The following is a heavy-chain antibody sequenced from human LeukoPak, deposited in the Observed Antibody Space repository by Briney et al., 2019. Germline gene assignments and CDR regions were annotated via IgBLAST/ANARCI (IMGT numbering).Heavy chain of an antibody. CDR1: EFTFSTCA. CDR3: ARDSSGWYDH. CDR2: IYAGGTT. Sequence: GGSLRLSCAASEFTFSTCAMSWVRQAPGRGLEWVSVIYAGGTTYYADSVRGRFTISRDNSKNTLYLQMNSLRDEDTAVYYCARDSSGWYDHWGQGTLVTVSS. V-gene: IGHV3-53*01. D-gene: IGHD6-19*01. J-gene: IGHJ5*02.